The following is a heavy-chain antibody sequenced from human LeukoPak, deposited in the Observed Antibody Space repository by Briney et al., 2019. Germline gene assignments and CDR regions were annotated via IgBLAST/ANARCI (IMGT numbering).Heavy chain of an antibody. Sequence: GGSLRLSCAASGFTFDNYAIHWVRQAPGKGLEWVSGITWNSGSIDYADSVKGRFTISRDNSRNTLYLQMNSLRAEDTAVYYCAKNQEGHCSGGSCYYYYYYMDVWGKGTTVTVSS. CDR2: ITWNSGSI. D-gene: IGHD2-15*01. CDR1: GFTFDNYA. V-gene: IGHV3-9*01. J-gene: IGHJ6*03. CDR3: AKNQEGHCSGGSCYYYYYYMDV.